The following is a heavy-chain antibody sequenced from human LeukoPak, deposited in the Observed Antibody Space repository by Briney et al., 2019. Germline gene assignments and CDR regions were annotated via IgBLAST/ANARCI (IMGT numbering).Heavy chain of an antibody. D-gene: IGHD2-2*01. CDR1: GYTFTSYG. Sequence: ASVKVSCKASGYTFTSYGISWVRQAPGQGLEWMGWISAYNGNTNYAQKLQGRVTMTTDTSTGTAYMELRSLRSDDTAVYYCARDLFCSSTSCYNAFDIWGQGTMVTVSS. J-gene: IGHJ3*02. CDR2: ISAYNGNT. CDR3: ARDLFCSSTSCYNAFDI. V-gene: IGHV1-18*01.